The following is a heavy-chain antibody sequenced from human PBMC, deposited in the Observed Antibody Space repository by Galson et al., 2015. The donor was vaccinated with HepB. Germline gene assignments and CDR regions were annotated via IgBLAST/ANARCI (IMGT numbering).Heavy chain of an antibody. CDR1: GASISSGHW. CDR2: IFHSGTT. V-gene: IGHV4-38-2*02. J-gene: IGHJ4*02. CDR3: ARAAAADY. Sequence: TLSLTCTVSGASISSGHWWTWVRQPPGKGLEWIGSIFHSGTTYYNPSLKSRVTISVDTSKNQFSLKLSSVTAVDTAVYYCARAAAADYWGQGILVTVSS. D-gene: IGHD6-13*01.